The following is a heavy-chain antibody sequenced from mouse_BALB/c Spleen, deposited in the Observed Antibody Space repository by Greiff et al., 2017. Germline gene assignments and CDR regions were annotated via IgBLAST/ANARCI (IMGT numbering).Heavy chain of an antibody. CDR3: ARDDVEAMDY. J-gene: IGHJ4*01. Sequence: EVKVVESGGGLVQPGGSLRLSCATSGFTFTDYYMSWVRQPPGKALEWLGFIRNKANGYTTEYSASVKGRFTISRDNSQSILYLQMNTLRAEDSATYYCARDDVEAMDYWGQGTSVTVSS. V-gene: IGHV7-3*02. CDR1: GFTFTDYY. CDR2: IRNKANGYTT.